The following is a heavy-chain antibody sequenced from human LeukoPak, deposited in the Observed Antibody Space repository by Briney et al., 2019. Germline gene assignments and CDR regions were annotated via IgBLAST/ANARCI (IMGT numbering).Heavy chain of an antibody. CDR2: ISSSSSYI. V-gene: IGHV3-21*01. Sequence: GGSLRLSCAASGFTFRSYSMNWVRQAPGNGLEWASSISSSSSYIYYADSVKGRFTISRDNAKNSPYLQMNSLRAEDTAVYYCARENEWELLRIFDYWGQGTLVTVSS. CDR1: GFTFRSYS. J-gene: IGHJ4*02. CDR3: ARENEWELLRIFDY. D-gene: IGHD1-26*01.